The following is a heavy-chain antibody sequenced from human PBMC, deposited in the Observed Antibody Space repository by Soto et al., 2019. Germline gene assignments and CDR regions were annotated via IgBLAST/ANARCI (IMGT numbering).Heavy chain of an antibody. D-gene: IGHD6-25*01. CDR3: PRDAGASSGVPFND. CDR2: ISSNGGST. V-gene: IGHV3-64*01. CDR1: GCTFSSYA. J-gene: IGHJ4*02. Sequence: GGSLRLSCAASGCTFSSYAMRWVRQAPGKGLEYVSAISSNGGSTYYANSVKGRFTISRDNSKNTLYLQMGSLSAEDMAVYYWPRDAGASSGVPFNDWGRETRVTLSS.